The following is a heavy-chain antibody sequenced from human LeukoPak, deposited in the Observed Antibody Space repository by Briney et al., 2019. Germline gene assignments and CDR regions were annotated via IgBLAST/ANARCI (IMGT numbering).Heavy chain of an antibody. CDR1: GFTFSTYG. D-gene: IGHD6-19*01. V-gene: IGHV3-23*01. CDR3: AKDLGSSGWYIDY. Sequence: GGSXRLSCAASGFTFSTYGVYWVRQAPGKGLEWVSSNSGGSSYYADSVKGRFTISRDNSKNTLYLQMNSLRAEDTAVYYCAKDLGSSGWYIDYWGQGTLVTVSS. CDR2: NSGGSS. J-gene: IGHJ4*02.